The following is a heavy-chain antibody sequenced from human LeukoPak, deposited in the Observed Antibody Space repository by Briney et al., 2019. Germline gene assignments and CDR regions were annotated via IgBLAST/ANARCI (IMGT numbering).Heavy chain of an antibody. CDR2: INSDGSST. CDR3: AKDQLNRFCSGGSCSITHDS. Sequence: GGSLRLSCAASRFTFSTYWMHWVRQAPGKGLVWVSRINSDGSSTGYADSVKGRFTISRDNAKNTLYLQMNSLRAEDTAIYYCAKDQLNRFCSGGSCSITHDSWGQGTLVTVSS. J-gene: IGHJ4*02. D-gene: IGHD2-15*01. V-gene: IGHV3-74*01. CDR1: RFTFSTYW.